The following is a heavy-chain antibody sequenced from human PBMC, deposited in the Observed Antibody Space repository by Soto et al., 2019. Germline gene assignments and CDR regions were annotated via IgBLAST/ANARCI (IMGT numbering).Heavy chain of an antibody. J-gene: IGHJ6*02. Sequence: QVQLVQSGAEVKKPGSSVKVSCKTSGVSFNNNGIGWVRQAPGHGLEWMGGVSPPFRTSNYARKFQGRISITAVASTGTVNMELSSLTSEDTAQYYCARFLYYGSWSYSPYGMDVWGQGTTVTVSS. CDR3: ARFLYYGSWSYSPYGMDV. CDR1: GVSFNNNG. V-gene: IGHV1-69*01. D-gene: IGHD3-10*01. CDR2: VSPPFRTS.